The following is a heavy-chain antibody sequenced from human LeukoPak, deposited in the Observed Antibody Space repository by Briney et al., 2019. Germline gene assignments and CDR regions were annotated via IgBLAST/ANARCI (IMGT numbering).Heavy chain of an antibody. CDR2: ISPNSGGT. CDR3: ATVSPNGYNNY. J-gene: IGHJ4*02. D-gene: IGHD5-24*01. V-gene: IGHV1-2*02. Sequence: ASVKVSCKASGYTFTGYYIHWVRQAPGQGLEWMGWISPNSGGTNYAQKFQGRVTMTEDTSTDTAYMELSSLRSEDTAVYYCATVSPNGYNNYWGQGTLVTVSS. CDR1: GYTFTGYY.